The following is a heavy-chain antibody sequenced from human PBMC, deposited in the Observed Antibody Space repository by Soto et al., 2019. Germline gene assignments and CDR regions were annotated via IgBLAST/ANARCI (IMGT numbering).Heavy chain of an antibody. D-gene: IGHD4-17*01. CDR2: ISGSGGST. V-gene: IGHV3-23*01. CDR1: GFTFSSYA. CDR3: AKDGRGEFDYGDYLHCNY. Sequence: GGSLRLSCAASGFTFSSYAMSWVRQAPGKGLEWVSAISGSGGSTYYADSVKGRFTISRDNSKNTLYLQMNSLRAEDTAVYYCAKDGRGEFDYGDYLHCNYWGQGTLVTVSS. J-gene: IGHJ4*02.